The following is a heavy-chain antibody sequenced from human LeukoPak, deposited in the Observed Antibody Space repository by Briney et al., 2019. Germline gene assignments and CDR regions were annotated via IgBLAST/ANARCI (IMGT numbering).Heavy chain of an antibody. Sequence: GASVKVSCKASGYTFTSYAMNWVRQAPGQGLEWMGWINTNTGNPTYAQGFTGRFVFSLDTSVSTAYLQISSLKAEDTAVYYCARISRGSSSSWYIFDYWGQGTLVTVSS. CDR1: GYTFTSYA. D-gene: IGHD6-13*01. CDR3: ARISRGSSSSWYIFDY. V-gene: IGHV7-4-1*02. CDR2: INTNTGNP. J-gene: IGHJ4*02.